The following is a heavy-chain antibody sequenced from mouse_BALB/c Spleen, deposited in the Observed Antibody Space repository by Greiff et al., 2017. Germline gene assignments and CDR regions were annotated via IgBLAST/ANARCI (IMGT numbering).Heavy chain of an antibody. J-gene: IGHJ2*01. CDR2: IDPANGNT. V-gene: IGHV14-3*02. D-gene: IGHD2-1*01. Sequence: EVQLQQSGAELVKPGASVKLSCTASGFNIKDTYMHWVKQRPEQGLEWIGRIDPANGNTKYDPKFQGKATITADTSSNTAYLQLSSLTSEDTAVYYCVYGNPYYFDYWGQGTTLTVSS. CDR3: VYGNPYYFDY. CDR1: GFNIKDTY.